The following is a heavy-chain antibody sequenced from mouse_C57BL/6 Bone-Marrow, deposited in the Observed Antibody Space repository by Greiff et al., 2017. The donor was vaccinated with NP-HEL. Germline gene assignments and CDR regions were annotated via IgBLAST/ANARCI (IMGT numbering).Heavy chain of an antibody. CDR3: AKKGIYAMDY. J-gene: IGHJ4*01. V-gene: IGHV1-20*01. CDR2: INPYNGDT. Sequence: EVQLQQSGPELVKPGDSVKISCKASGYSFTGYFMNWVMQSHGKSLEWIGRINPYNGDTFYNQKFKGKATLTVDKSYSTAHMKIRSLTSEDCAIYYCAKKGIYAMDYWGQGTSVTVSS. CDR1: GYSFTGYF. D-gene: IGHD3-3*01.